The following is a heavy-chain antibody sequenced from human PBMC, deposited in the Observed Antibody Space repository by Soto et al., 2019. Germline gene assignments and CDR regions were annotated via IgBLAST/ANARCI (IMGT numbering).Heavy chain of an antibody. V-gene: IGHV3-21*01. Sequence: GGSLRLSCAASGFTFSSYSMNWVRQAPGKGLEWVSSISSSSSYIYYSDSVKGRFTISRDNAKKSLFLQMNSLRVEDTAVYYCARYYYEGSGYYGYYHYGMDVWGQGTTVTVSS. J-gene: IGHJ6*02. D-gene: IGHD3-22*01. CDR1: GFTFSSYS. CDR2: ISSSSSYI. CDR3: ARYYYEGSGYYGYYHYGMDV.